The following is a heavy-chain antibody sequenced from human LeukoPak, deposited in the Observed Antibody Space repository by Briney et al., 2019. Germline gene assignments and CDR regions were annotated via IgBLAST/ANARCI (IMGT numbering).Heavy chain of an antibody. V-gene: IGHV3-74*01. D-gene: IGHD6-13*01. CDR2: INIDGSST. J-gene: IGHJ4*02. CDR1: GFTFSTYW. Sequence: PGGSLRLSCAASGFTFSTYWMHWVRQAAGKGLVWVSRINIDGSSTSYADSVKGRFTISRDNAKNTLYLQMNSLRAEDTAMYHCVRDLGIAALWGQGTLVTVSS. CDR3: VRDLGIAAL.